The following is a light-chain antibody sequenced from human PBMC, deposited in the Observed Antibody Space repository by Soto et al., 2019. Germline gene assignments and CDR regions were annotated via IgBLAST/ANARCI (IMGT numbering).Light chain of an antibody. Sequence: EIVLTQAPGTLSLSPGERATPSCRASQSVRSNYLAWYQQKPGQAPSLLIYGASSRATGVPDRFSGSGSGTDVTLTISRLETEDFAVYYCRQYGSSPPLSFGGGTKVETK. V-gene: IGKV3-20*01. J-gene: IGKJ4*01. CDR2: GAS. CDR3: RQYGSSPPLS. CDR1: QSVRSNY.